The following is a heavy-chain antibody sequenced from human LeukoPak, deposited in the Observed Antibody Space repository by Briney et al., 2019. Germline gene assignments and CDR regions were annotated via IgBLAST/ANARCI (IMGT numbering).Heavy chain of an antibody. CDR2: ISGSGGST. J-gene: IGHJ6*02. CDR1: GFTFSSHL. CDR3: AKDAAGMRFHYYYYGMDV. D-gene: IGHD3-10*01. Sequence: PGGSLRLSCVASGFTFSSHLMTWVRQAPGKGLEWVSAISGSGGSTYYADSVKGRFTISRDNSKNTLYLQMNSLRAEDTAVYYCAKDAAGMRFHYYYYGMDVWGQGTTVTVSS. V-gene: IGHV3-23*01.